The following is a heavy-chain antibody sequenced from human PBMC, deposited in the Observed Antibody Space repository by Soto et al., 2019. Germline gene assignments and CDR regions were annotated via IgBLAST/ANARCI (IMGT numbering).Heavy chain of an antibody. D-gene: IGHD5-18*01. CDR2: IYWDDDK. J-gene: IGHJ3*02. V-gene: IGHV2-5*02. CDR3: AHSPLGYSYGRGAFDI. Sequence: GLDLEWLALIYWDDDKRYSPSLKSRLTITKDTSKNQVVLTMTNMDPVDTATYYCAHSPLGYSYGRGAFDIWGQGTMVTVSS.